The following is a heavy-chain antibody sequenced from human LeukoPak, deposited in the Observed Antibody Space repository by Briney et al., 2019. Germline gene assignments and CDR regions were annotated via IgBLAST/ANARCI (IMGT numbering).Heavy chain of an antibody. D-gene: IGHD4-17*01. V-gene: IGHV1-24*01. CDR1: GYTLTELS. CDR3: ATEGYGDYKDAFDI. CDR2: FDPEDGET. Sequence: ASVKVSCKVSGYTLTELSMHWVRQAPGKGLEWMGGFDPEDGETIYAQKFQGRVTMTEDTSTDTAYMELSSLRSEDTAVYYCATEGYGDYKDAFDIWGQGTMVTVSS. J-gene: IGHJ3*02.